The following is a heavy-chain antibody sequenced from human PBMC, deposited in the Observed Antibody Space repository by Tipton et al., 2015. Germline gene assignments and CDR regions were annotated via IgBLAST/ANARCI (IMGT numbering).Heavy chain of an antibody. CDR1: GDSVSSGSYY. J-gene: IGHJ6*02. CDR2: LYYSGNT. Sequence: TLSLTCSVSGDSVSSGSYYWSWIRQPPGKGLEYIGYLYYSGNTNYNPSLKSRVTISVDTSKNQFSLKLSSVTAADTAVYYCAREPEWYGMDVWGQGTTVTVSS. D-gene: IGHD3-3*01. V-gene: IGHV4-61*01. CDR3: AREPEWYGMDV.